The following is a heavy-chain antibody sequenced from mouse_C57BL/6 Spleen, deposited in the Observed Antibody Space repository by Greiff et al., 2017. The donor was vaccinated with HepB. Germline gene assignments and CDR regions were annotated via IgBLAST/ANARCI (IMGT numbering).Heavy chain of an antibody. V-gene: IGHV3-6*01. Sequence: EVQLQESGPGLVKPSQSLSLTCSVTGYSITSGYYWNWIRQFPGNKLEWMGYISYDGSNNYNPSLKNRISITRDTSKNQFFLKLNSVTTEDTATYYCARVYYYDGRGYAMDYWGQGTSVTVSS. CDR2: ISYDGSN. D-gene: IGHD2-4*01. CDR3: ARVYYYDGRGYAMDY. CDR1: GYSITSGYY. J-gene: IGHJ4*01.